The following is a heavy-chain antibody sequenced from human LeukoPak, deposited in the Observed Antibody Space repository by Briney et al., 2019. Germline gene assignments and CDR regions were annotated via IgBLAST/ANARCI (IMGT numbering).Heavy chain of an antibody. V-gene: IGHV1-2*02. CDR2: INPNSGGT. CDR1: GYTFTGYY. CDR3: AREIHYYDILTGYYRDDAFDI. Sequence: WASVKVSCRASGYTFTGYYMHWVRQAPGQGLEWMGWINPNSGGTNYAQKFQGRVTMTRDTSISTAYMELSRLRSDDTAVYYCAREIHYYDILTGYYRDDAFDIWGQGTMVTVSS. D-gene: IGHD3-9*01. J-gene: IGHJ3*02.